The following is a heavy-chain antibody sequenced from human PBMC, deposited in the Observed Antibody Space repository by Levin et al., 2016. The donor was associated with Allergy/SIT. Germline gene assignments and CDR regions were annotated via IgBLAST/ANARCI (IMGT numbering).Heavy chain of an antibody. Sequence: GGSLRLSCVASGFAFNSYSMNWVRQSPGKGLEWISYISGSGATTYYADSVKGRFTTSRDNAKNSFFLQLNSLRDNDTAVYYCARDHPVALWVETIPNAAFDLWGQGTMVTVSS. CDR1: GFAFNSYS. CDR3: ARDHPVALWVETIPNAAFDL. CDR2: ISGSGATT. D-gene: IGHD2-21*02. V-gene: IGHV3-48*02. J-gene: IGHJ3*01.